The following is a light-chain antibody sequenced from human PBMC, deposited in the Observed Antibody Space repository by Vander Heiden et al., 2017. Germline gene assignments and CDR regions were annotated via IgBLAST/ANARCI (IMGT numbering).Light chain of an antibody. CDR3: QSADSSGADVV. CDR2: KDS. Sequence: SSELTQPPSVSVSPGQTARITCSGAALPKQYAFGYQQKPGQAPVLVMYKDSERSSGIPDRFSGSSSGTTVTLTISGVQAEDEADYYCQSADSSGADVVFGGGTKLTVL. CDR1: ALPKQY. J-gene: IGLJ2*01. V-gene: IGLV3-25*03.